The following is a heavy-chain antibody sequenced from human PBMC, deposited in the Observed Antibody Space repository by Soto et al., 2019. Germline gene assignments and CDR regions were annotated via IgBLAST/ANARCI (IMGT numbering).Heavy chain of an antibody. CDR3: ARGGGNFGQYFDL. Sequence: QVQLQESGPGLVKPSGTQSLTCVVSGGSISKSRWWSWVRQPPGKGLEWIGEIYHTGSTNNKPSLKSRVTISVDMSKTQFALNLKSVTAADTAIYYCARGGGNFGQYFDLWGHGTLVTVSS. D-gene: IGHD2-21*01. V-gene: IGHV4-4*02. CDR2: IYHTGST. J-gene: IGHJ2*01. CDR1: GGSISKSRW.